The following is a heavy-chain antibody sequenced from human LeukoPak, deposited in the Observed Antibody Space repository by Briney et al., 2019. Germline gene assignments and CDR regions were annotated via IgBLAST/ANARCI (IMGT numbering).Heavy chain of an antibody. J-gene: IGHJ4*02. D-gene: IGHD4-17*01. CDR3: ARDFYGDYDY. CDR2: IIPIFGTA. Sequence: ASVKVSCKASGYTFNSYGNSWVRQAPGQGLEWMGGIIPIFGTANYAQKFQGRVTITADESTSTAYMELSSLRSEDTAVYYCARDFYGDYDYWGQGTLVTVSS. V-gene: IGHV1-69*13. CDR1: GYTFNSYG.